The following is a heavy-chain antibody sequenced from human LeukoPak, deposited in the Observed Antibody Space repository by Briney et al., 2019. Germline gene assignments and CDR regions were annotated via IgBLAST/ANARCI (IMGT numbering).Heavy chain of an antibody. CDR2: INHSGST. CDR1: GGSFSGYY. V-gene: IGHV4-34*01. Sequence: MASETLSLTCAVYGGSFSGYYWSWIRQPPGKGLEWIGEINHSGSTNYNPSLKSRVTISVDTSKNQFSLKLSSVTAADTAVYYCARCRYCSSTSCYNSPYYYYYYGMDVWGQGTTVTVSS. J-gene: IGHJ6*02. CDR3: ARCRYCSSTSCYNSPYYYYYYGMDV. D-gene: IGHD2-2*02.